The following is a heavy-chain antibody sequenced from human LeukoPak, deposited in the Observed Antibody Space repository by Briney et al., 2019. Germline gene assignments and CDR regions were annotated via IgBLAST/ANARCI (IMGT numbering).Heavy chain of an antibody. J-gene: IGHJ4*02. Sequence: PSETLSLTCTVSNDSISSGDYYWNWIRQPPGKGLEWIGYIFHRGGTSYNPSLKSRVTISVDTSKNQFSLKLSSVTAADTAVYYCARDWAVAGYEGYWGQGTLVTVSS. CDR1: NDSISSGDYY. D-gene: IGHD6-19*01. V-gene: IGHV4-30-4*01. CDR2: IFHRGGT. CDR3: ARDWAVAGYEGY.